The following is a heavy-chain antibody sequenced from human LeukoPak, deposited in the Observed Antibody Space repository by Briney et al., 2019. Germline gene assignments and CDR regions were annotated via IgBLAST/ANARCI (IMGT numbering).Heavy chain of an antibody. Sequence: KPSETLSLTCAVSGYSISSGYYWGWIRQPPGKGLEWIGSIYHTGSTYYNPSLKSRVTLSVDASKNQFSLKLSSVTAADTAVYYCAREANYYDSSGYSSRFDYWGQGTLVTVSS. J-gene: IGHJ4*02. V-gene: IGHV4-38-2*02. D-gene: IGHD3-22*01. CDR2: IYHTGST. CDR1: GYSISSGYY. CDR3: AREANYYDSSGYSSRFDY.